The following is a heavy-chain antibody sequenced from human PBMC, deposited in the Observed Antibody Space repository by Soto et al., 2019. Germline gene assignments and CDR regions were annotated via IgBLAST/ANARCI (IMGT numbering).Heavy chain of an antibody. CDR1: GYTFTSYG. V-gene: IGHV1-18*01. D-gene: IGHD6-13*01. CDR3: ARALGVSYSSSWSFDY. J-gene: IGHJ4*02. CDR2: IGAYNGNT. Sequence: ASVKVSCKASGYTFTSYGISWVRQAPGQGLEWMGWIGAYNGNTNYAQKLQGRVTMTTDTSTSTAYMELRSLRSDDTAVYYCARALGVSYSSSWSFDYWGQGTLVTVSS.